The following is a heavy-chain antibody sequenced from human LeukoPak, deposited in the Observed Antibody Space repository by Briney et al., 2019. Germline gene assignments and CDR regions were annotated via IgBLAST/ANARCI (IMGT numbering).Heavy chain of an antibody. CDR2: IDWDDDK. CDR1: GFSLSTSGMC. J-gene: IGHJ4*02. V-gene: IGHV2-70*11. CDR3: AREYYYDNSGYRMIDY. D-gene: IGHD3-22*01. Sequence: SGPTLVNPTQTLTLTCTFSGFSLSTSGMCVSWIRQPPGKALEWLARIDWDDDKYYSTSLKTRLTISKDTSKNQVVLTMTNMDLVDTATYYCAREYYYDNSGYRMIDYWGQGTLVTVSS.